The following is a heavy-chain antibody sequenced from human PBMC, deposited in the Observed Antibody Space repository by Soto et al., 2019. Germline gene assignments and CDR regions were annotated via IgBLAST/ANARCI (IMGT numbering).Heavy chain of an antibody. D-gene: IGHD6-19*01. CDR2: IYYSGST. J-gene: IGHJ5*02. CDR3: AREMGTLAARGPIAVAFYWFDP. V-gene: IGHV4-31*03. CDR1: GGSISSGGYY. Sequence: SETLSLTCTVSGGSISSGGYYWSWIRQHPGKGLEWIGYIYYSGSTYYNPSLKSRVTISVDTSKNQFSLKLSSVTAADTAVYYCAREMGTLAARGPIAVAFYWFDPWGQGTLVTVSS.